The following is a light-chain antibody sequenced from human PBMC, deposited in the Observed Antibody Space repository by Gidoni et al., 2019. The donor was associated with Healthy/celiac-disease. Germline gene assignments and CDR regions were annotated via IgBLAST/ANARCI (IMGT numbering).Light chain of an antibody. Sequence: EIVFTQSPSTLSLSPGESATLSCRASQSVSSSYLAWYQQKPGQAPRLLIYGASSRATGIPDRFSGSGSGTDFTLTISRLEPEDFAVYYCQQYGSSPFGGGTQVEIK. CDR3: QQYGSSP. V-gene: IGKV3-20*01. CDR2: GAS. CDR1: QSVSSSY. J-gene: IGKJ4*01.